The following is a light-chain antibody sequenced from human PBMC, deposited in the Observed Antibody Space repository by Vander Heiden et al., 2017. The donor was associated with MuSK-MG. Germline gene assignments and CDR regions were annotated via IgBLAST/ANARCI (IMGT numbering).Light chain of an antibody. CDR2: GAS. CDR1: QSVSSN. CDR3: QQDNILIT. J-gene: IGKJ5*01. V-gene: IGKV3-15*01. Sequence: EIVMTQSPATLSVSPGERATLSCRASQSVSSNLAWYQQKPGQDTRLLIYGASTRATGIPDRFSGSGSGTEFTLTISSLQSEDFAVYYCQQDNILITFGQGTRLEIK.